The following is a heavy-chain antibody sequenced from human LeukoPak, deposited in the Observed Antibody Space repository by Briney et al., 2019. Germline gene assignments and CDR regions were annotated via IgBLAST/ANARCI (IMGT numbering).Heavy chain of an antibody. V-gene: IGHV4-34*01. CDR2: INHSGST. CDR3: ASDYYDSSGYYVHY. Sequence: PSETLSLTCTVSGGSISSYYWSWIRQPPGKGLEWIGEINHSGSTNYNPSLKSRVTISVDTSKNQFSLKLSSVTAADTAVYYCASDYYDSSGYYVHYWGQGTLVTVSS. CDR1: GGSISSYY. J-gene: IGHJ4*02. D-gene: IGHD3-22*01.